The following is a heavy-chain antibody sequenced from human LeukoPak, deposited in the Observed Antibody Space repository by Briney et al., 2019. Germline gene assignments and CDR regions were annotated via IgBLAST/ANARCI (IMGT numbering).Heavy chain of an antibody. V-gene: IGHV4-59*12. CDR2: IYYSGVT. CDR3: ASDSSGYYSFDY. D-gene: IGHD3-22*01. Sequence: PSETLSLTCTVSGDSITTYFWSWIRQPPGKGLEYIGYIYYSGVTYYQPSLKSRVTISVDTSKNQFSLKLSSVTAADTAVYYCASDSSGYYSFDYWGQGTLVTVSS. CDR1: GDSITTYF. J-gene: IGHJ4*02.